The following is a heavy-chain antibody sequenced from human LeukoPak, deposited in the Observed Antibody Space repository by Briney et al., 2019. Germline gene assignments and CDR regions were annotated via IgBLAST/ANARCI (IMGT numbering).Heavy chain of an antibody. D-gene: IGHD4-11*01. V-gene: IGHV4-4*07. J-gene: IGHJ6*02. CDR3: ARDHTETSSLNFRNYYYYGMDI. CDR1: GGSISSYY. CDR2: IYTSGST. Sequence: PSETLSLTCTASGGSISSYYWSWIRQPAGKGLEWIGRIYTSGSTYYNPSLTSRVTMSVDTSKNQFSLKLSSVTAADTAIYYCARDHTETSSLNFRNYYYYGMDIWGQGTTVIVSS.